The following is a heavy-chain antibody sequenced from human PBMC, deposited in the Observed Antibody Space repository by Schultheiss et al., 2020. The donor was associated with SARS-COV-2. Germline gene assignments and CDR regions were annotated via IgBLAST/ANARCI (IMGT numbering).Heavy chain of an antibody. J-gene: IGHJ4*02. D-gene: IGHD2-2*01. CDR2: IYPGDSDT. CDR3: ARYIDIVVVPAAMRYFDY. V-gene: IGHV5-51*01. CDR1: GYSFTSYW. Sequence: GESLKISCKGSGYSFTSYWIGWVRQMPGKGLEWMGIIYPGDSDTRYSPSFQGQVTISADKSISTAYLQWSSLKASDTAMYYCARYIDIVVVPAAMRYFDYWGQGTLVTVSS.